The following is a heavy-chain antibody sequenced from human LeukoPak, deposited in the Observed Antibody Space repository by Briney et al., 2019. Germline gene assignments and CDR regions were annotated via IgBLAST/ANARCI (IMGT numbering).Heavy chain of an antibody. CDR2: IYYSGST. V-gene: IGHV4-59*01. Sequence: SETLSLTCTVSGGSISSYYWSWIRQSPGKGLEWIGYIYYSGSTNYNPSLKSRVTISVDTSKNQFPLKLSSVTAADTAVYYCARGPIWTAAAVRGNYYYMDVWGKGTTVTVSS. CDR3: ARGPIWTAAAVRGNYYYMDV. CDR1: GGSISSYY. J-gene: IGHJ6*03. D-gene: IGHD6-13*01.